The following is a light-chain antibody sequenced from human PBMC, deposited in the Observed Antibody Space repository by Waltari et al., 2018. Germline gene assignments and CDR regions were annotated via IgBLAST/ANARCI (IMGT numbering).Light chain of an antibody. J-gene: IGKJ3*01. CDR2: AAT. Sequence: DIQLTQSPSFLSASVAARVTITCRASQGVSSYLAWYQQKPGTYPKLLLYAATTWQSGVPAMCSGSGAGKEITYTITSLQPEDCAAYYCQQRNSFPPTFGPGTKVDIK. V-gene: IGKV1-9*01. CDR3: QQRNSFPPT. CDR1: QGVSSY.